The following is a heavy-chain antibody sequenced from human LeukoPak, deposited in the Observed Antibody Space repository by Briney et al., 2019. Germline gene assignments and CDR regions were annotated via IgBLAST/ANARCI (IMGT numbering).Heavy chain of an antibody. J-gene: IGHJ4*02. Sequence: GAAVKVSCKAAGYTFTSYDINWVRQATGQGLEWMGWMNPNSGNTGYAQKFQGRVTMTRNTSISTAYMELSSLRSEDTAVYYCAREEQWLVRYFDYWGQGTLVTVSS. CDR3: AREEQWLVRYFDY. V-gene: IGHV1-8*01. CDR2: MNPNSGNT. CDR1: GYTFTSYD. D-gene: IGHD6-19*01.